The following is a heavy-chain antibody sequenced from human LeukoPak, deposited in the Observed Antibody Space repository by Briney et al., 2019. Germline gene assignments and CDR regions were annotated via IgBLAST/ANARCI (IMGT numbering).Heavy chain of an antibody. CDR3: ARLDESEGDY. J-gene: IGHJ4*02. CDR1: GFTFSNHW. CDR2: IKQDGSDK. Sequence: GGSLRLSCAASGFTFSNHWMSWVRQAPGKGLEWVANIKQDGSDKYYVDSVKGRFTISRDNAKNSLFLQISNLSAEDTAVYYCARLDESEGDYWGQGTLLTVSS. V-gene: IGHV3-7*01.